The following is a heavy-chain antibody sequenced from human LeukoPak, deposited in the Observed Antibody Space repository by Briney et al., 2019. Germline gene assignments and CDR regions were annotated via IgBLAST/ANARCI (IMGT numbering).Heavy chain of an antibody. J-gene: IGHJ5*02. CDR2: IYYSGST. CDR3: ARIYCSSTSCYKEGGDNWFDP. V-gene: IGHV4-59*11. D-gene: IGHD2-2*02. Sequence: KPSEPLSLTCTVSGGSISSHCWSWIRQPPGKGLEWIGYIYYSGSTNYNPSLKSRVTISVDTSKNQFSLKLSSVTAADTAVYYCARIYCSSTSCYKEGGDNWFDPWGQGTLVTVSS. CDR1: GGSISSHC.